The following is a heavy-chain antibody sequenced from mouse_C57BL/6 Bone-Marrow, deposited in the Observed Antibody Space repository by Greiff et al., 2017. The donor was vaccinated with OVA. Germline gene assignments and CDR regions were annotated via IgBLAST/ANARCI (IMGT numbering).Heavy chain of an antibody. CDR2: INPNNGGP. D-gene: IGHD4-1*01. V-gene: IGHV1-18*01. CDR1: GYTFTDYN. Sequence: VQLQQSGPELVKPGASVKIPCKASGYTFTDYNMDWVKQSHGKSLEWIGDINPNNGGPIYNQKFKGKATLTVDKSSSTAYMELRSLSSEDTAVNYGARELTGTLLADWGQGTLVTVSA. CDR3: ARELTGTLLAD. J-gene: IGHJ3*01.